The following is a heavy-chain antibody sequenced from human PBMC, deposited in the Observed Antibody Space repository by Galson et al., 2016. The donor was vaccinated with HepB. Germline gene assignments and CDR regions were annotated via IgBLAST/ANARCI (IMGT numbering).Heavy chain of an antibody. CDR1: GYSFTGYF. CDR3: AREFNRHSVATFYYYGMDV. CDR2: IKPHSGGS. Sequence: SVKVSCKASGYSFTGYFIHWVRQAPGQGLEWVGLIKPHSGGSKFAQKFQGRVTLTRDTSTSTDYMELTSLRSDDTAVYFCAREFNRHSVATFYYYGMDVWGQGTTVTVSS. J-gene: IGHJ6*02. D-gene: IGHD5-12*01. V-gene: IGHV1-2*06.